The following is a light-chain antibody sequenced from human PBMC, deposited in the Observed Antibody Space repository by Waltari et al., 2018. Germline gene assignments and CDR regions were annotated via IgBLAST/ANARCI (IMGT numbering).Light chain of an antibody. CDR2: GTS. J-gene: IGLJ3*02. V-gene: IGLV1-40*01. CDR1: GPNTRAGCT. CDR3: QSYDTSLSVV. Sequence: QPVLTQPPSVPGAQGQRVPLACTGTGPNTRAGCTVRWYQQLPRAAPKLLIYGTSSRPLGVPDRFFGSTSGTSASLAITGLQAEDEAVYYCQSYDTSLSVVFGGGTKLTVL.